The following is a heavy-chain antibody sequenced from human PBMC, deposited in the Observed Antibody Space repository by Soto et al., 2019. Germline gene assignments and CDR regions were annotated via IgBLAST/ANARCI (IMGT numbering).Heavy chain of an antibody. CDR1: GGSSSSYY. Sequence: SETLSLTCTVSGGSSSSYYWSWIRQPPGKGLEWIGYIYYSGSTNYNPSLKSRVTISVDTSKNQFSLKLSSVTAADTAVYYCARRTYGSSSWYFDYWGQGTLVTVSS. D-gene: IGHD6-13*01. J-gene: IGHJ4*02. CDR3: ARRTYGSSSWYFDY. V-gene: IGHV4-59*01. CDR2: IYYSGST.